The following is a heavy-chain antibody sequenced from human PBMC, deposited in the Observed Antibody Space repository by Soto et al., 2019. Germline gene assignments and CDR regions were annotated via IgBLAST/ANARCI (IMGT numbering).Heavy chain of an antibody. J-gene: IGHJ4*02. Sequence: PSETLSLTCTVSGGSISSGGYYWSWIRQHPGKGLEWIGYIYYSGSTYYNPSLKSRVTISVDTSKNQFSLKLSSVTAAETAVYYCVRGNYAPLPRYWGQGTLVTVSS. CDR1: GGSISSGGYY. CDR3: VRGNYAPLPRY. CDR2: IYYSGST. V-gene: IGHV4-31*03. D-gene: IGHD3-16*01.